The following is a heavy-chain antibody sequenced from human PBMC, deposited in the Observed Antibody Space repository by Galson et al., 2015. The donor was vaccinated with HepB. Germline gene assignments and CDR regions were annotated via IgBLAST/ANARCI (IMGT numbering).Heavy chain of an antibody. CDR1: GFTVSSNY. V-gene: IGHV3-66*01. CDR3: ARYQGYYYYYYGMDV. CDR2: IYSGGST. J-gene: IGHJ6*02. Sequence: SLRLSCAASGFTVSSNYMSWVRQAPGKGPEWVSVIYSGGSTYYADSVKGRFTISRDNSKNTLYLQMNSLRAEDTAVYYCARYQGYYYYYYGMDVWGQGTTVTVSS.